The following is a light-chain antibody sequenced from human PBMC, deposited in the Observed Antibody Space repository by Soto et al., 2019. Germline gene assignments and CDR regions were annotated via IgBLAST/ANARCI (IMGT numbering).Light chain of an antibody. CDR2: GAS. CDR3: QQNNKWPQT. V-gene: IGKV3-15*01. CDR1: QSVSTN. J-gene: IGKJ1*01. Sequence: EAVWTQSPATLSVSPREIATLSCRASQSVSTNVAWYQQRPGQAPRLLIYGASKRAIGLPARLSGSGFGTEFTLINTSLQSEDFAIYYCQQNNKWPQTFRQGTNVDI.